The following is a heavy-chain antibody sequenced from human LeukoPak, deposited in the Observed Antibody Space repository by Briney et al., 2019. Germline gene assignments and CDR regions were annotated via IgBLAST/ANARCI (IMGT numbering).Heavy chain of an antibody. D-gene: IGHD6-6*01. CDR2: INHRGST. CDR3: ARGRGAARFVTIEFDY. CDR1: GGSFSGYH. J-gene: IGHJ4*02. V-gene: IGHV4-34*01. Sequence: SETLSLTCAVYGGSFSGYHWSWIRQPPGKGLEWIGEINHRGSTNYNPSLKSRVAMSVDTSKNQFSLKLSSVTAADTAVYYCARGRGAARFVTIEFDYWGQGALVTVSS.